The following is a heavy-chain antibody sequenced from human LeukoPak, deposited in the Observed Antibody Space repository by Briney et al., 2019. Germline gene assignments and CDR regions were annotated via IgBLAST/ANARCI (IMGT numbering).Heavy chain of an antibody. Sequence: SQTLSLTCAVSGDSISTSSYYWGWIRQPPGKGLEWIGTIYYSGSTYYNPSLTSRVTISVDTSKNQFSLKLSSVTAADTAVYYCARHKDYYYSYMDVWGKGTTVTISS. CDR2: IYYSGST. CDR1: GDSISTSSYY. CDR3: ARHKDYYYSYMDV. J-gene: IGHJ6*03. V-gene: IGHV4-39*01.